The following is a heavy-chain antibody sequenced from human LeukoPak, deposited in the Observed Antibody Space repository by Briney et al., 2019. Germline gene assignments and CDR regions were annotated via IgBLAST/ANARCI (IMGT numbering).Heavy chain of an antibody. J-gene: IGHJ4*02. D-gene: IGHD3-22*01. CDR3: ARLYYDSSGYYQICYFDY. CDR1: GRSISSSSYY. V-gene: IGHV4-39*01. CDR2: IYYSGST. Sequence: SETLSLTCTVSGRSISSSSYYWGWIRQPPGKGLEWIGSIYYSGSTYYNPSLKSRVTISVDTSKNQCSLNLSSVTAADTAVYCCARLYYDSSGYYQICYFDYWGQGTLVTVSS.